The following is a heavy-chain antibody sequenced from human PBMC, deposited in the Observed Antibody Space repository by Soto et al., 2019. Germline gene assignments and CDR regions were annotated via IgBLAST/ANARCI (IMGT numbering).Heavy chain of an antibody. D-gene: IGHD2-15*01. V-gene: IGHV3-21*01. J-gene: IGHJ2*01. CDR3: ARAVVVVVAATRSGYFDL. CDR2: ISSSSSYI. CDR1: GFTFSSYS. Sequence: EVQLVESGGGLVKPGGSLRLSCAASGFTFSSYSMNWVRQAPGKGLEWVSSISSSSSYIYYADSVKGRFTISRDNAKNSXXLQMNSLRAEDTAVYYCARAVVVVVAATRSGYFDLWGRGTLVTVSS.